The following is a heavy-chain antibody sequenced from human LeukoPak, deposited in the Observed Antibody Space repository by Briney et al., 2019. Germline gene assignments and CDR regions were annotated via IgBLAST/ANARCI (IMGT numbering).Heavy chain of an antibody. CDR2: IKQDGSEK. CDR1: GFTFSSYW. J-gene: IGHJ4*02. D-gene: IGHD6-19*01. Sequence: GGSLRLSCAASGFTFSSYWMSWVRQAPGKGLEWVANIKQDGSEKYYVDSVKGRFTISRDNAKNTLFLQMNSLRAEDTAVYYCARGIEVAGSDYWGQGTLVTVSS. CDR3: ARGIEVAGSDY. V-gene: IGHV3-7*01.